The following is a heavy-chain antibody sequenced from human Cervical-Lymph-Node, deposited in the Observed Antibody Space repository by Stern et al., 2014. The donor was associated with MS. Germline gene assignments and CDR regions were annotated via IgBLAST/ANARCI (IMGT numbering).Heavy chain of an antibody. D-gene: IGHD3-16*01. V-gene: IGHV7-4-1*02. CDR1: GYNVTDHA. Sequence: QVQLVQSGSELKKPGASVKVSCKASGYNVTDHAMNWVRQAPGQGLEWMGWINTKTGNPTFAQGFTGRFDFSLDTSINTAYLQISSLKAEDSAVYYCATWGAANSPPLFYWGQGTLVTVSS. CDR2: INTKTGNP. J-gene: IGHJ4*02. CDR3: ATWGAANSPPLFY.